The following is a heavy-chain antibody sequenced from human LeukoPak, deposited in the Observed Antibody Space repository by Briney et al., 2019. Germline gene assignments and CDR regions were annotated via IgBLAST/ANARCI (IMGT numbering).Heavy chain of an antibody. CDR2: ISSSGSTI. Sequence: GGSLTLSCAASGFTFSSYEMNWVRQAPGKGLEWVSYISSSGSTIYYADSVKGRFTISRDNAKNSLYLQMNSLRADDTAVYYCAKHRMVRGVITDYYFDYWGRGTLVTVSA. J-gene: IGHJ4*02. CDR3: AKHRMVRGVITDYYFDY. CDR1: GFTFSSYE. V-gene: IGHV3-48*03. D-gene: IGHD3-10*01.